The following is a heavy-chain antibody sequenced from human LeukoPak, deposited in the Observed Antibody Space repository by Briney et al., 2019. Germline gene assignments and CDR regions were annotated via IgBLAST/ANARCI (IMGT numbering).Heavy chain of an antibody. CDR1: GFTVSNTY. CDR2: IYTGGHI. D-gene: IGHD6-19*01. V-gene: IGHV3-53*01. J-gene: IGHJ3*01. CDR3: ARDRRSGWGHAFDV. Sequence: GGSLRLSCTASGFTVSNTYVTWVRQAPGKGLDWVSVIYTGGHIYYADSVKGRFTISSDYSKNTVYLQLNDLRAEDTAIYYCARDRRSGWGHAFDVWGHGTMVTVSS.